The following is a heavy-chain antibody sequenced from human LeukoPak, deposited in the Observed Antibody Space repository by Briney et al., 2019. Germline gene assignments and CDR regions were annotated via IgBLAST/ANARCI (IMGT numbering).Heavy chain of an antibody. Sequence: GGSLRLFCAASGFSLRSSEMNWVRQAPGKGPEWVAHINSADNVEYYTDSVRGRFTMSRDNAKDLLYLQMNSLRDEDTAVYYCARDTVNGPFVISLDLWGQGVLVTVSS. CDR3: ARDTVNGPFVISLDL. J-gene: IGHJ5*02. CDR1: GFSLRSSE. CDR2: INSADNVE. D-gene: IGHD2-8*01. V-gene: IGHV3-48*03.